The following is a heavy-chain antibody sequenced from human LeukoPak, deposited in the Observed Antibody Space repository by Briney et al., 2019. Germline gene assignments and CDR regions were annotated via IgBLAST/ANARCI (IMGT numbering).Heavy chain of an antibody. CDR3: AKHLRAVAGLFDY. J-gene: IGHJ4*02. CDR2: ISSSSSYI. Sequence: GGSLRLSCAASGFTFSSYSMNWVRQAPGKGLEWVSSISSSSSYIYYADSVKGRFTISRDNSKNTLYLQMNSLRAEDTAAYYCAKHLRAVAGLFDYWGQGTLVTVSS. D-gene: IGHD6-19*01. V-gene: IGHV3-21*04. CDR1: GFTFSSYS.